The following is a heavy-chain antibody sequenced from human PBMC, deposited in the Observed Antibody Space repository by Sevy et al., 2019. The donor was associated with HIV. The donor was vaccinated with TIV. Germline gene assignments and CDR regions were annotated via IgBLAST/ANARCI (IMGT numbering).Heavy chain of an antibody. CDR2: ISSSSTI. J-gene: IGHJ4*02. CDR3: AGDPYYYDSSGNLN. V-gene: IGHV3-48*02. D-gene: IGHD3-22*01. Sequence: GGSLRLSCAASGFTFSSYSMNWVRQAPGKGLEWVSYISSSSTIYYADSVKGRFTISRDNAKNSLYLQMNSLRDEDTAVYYCAGDPYYYDSSGNLNWGQGTLVTVSS. CDR1: GFTFSSYS.